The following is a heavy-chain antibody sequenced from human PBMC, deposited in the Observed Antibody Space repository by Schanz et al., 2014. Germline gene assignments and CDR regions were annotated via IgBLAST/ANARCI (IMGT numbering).Heavy chain of an antibody. D-gene: IGHD4-17*01. CDR1: GGTFSSYT. CDR2: IIPILGVT. CDR3: AGMTTVSYFDF. J-gene: IGHJ4*02. V-gene: IGHV1-69*02. Sequence: QVQLVQSGAEVRKPGSSVKVSCKASGGTFSSYTVSWVRQAPGQGLEWMGRIIPILGVTNYAQKFQGRVTITADKSTGTASMELSSLRSEDTAVYYCAGMTTVSYFDFWGQGTLVIVSS.